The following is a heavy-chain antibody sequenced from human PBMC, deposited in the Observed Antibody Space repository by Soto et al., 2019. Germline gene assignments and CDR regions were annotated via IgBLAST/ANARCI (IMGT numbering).Heavy chain of an antibody. CDR3: ARDLEFRDGNISHLDY. J-gene: IGHJ4*02. Sequence: QVQLVQSGAEVKKPGSSVKVSCKASGGTFSSHVFNWVRQAPGQGLEWMGGIMPIIGTANYAQKFQGTVTITADESTSTAYMELSSLRSEDRAVYYCARDLEFRDGNISHLDYWVQVTLVTVSS. CDR2: IMPIIGTA. D-gene: IGHD3-10*01. CDR1: GGTFSSHV. V-gene: IGHV1-69*01.